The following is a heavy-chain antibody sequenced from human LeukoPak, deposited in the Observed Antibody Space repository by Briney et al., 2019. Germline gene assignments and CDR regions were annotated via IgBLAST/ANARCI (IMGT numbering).Heavy chain of an antibody. Sequence: GESLKISCKGSGYSFTSYWIGWVRQMPGKGLEWMGIIYPGDSDTRYSPPFQGQVTISVDKSISTAYLQWSSLKASDTAIYYCAKYGGAKGGYSYHGMDVWGQGTAVTVSS. CDR3: AKYGGAKGGYSYHGMDV. CDR1: GYSFTSYW. CDR2: IYPGDSDT. D-gene: IGHD4/OR15-4a*01. J-gene: IGHJ6*02. V-gene: IGHV5-51*01.